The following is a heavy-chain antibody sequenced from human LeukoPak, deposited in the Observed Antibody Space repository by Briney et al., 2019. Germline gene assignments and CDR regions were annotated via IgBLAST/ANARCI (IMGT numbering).Heavy chain of an antibody. Sequence: GASVKVSCKASGYTFTGYYMHWVRQAPGQGLEWMGWIDPNSGGTNYAQKFQGRVTMTRDTSISTAYMELSRLRSDDTAVYYCARSGGRVVPAAIGPHWFDPWGQGTLVTVSS. J-gene: IGHJ5*02. D-gene: IGHD2-2*02. CDR3: ARSGGRVVPAAIGPHWFDP. CDR2: IDPNSGGT. V-gene: IGHV1-2*02. CDR1: GYTFTGYY.